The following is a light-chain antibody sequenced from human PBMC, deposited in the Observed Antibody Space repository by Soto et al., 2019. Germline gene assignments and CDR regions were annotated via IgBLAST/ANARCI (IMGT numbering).Light chain of an antibody. V-gene: IGKV3-15*01. CDR2: GAS. CDR1: QSVGHN. Sequence: DIVMTQSPVTLSVSPGDRATLSCRASQSVGHNLAWFQQKPGQAPMLLIYGASVGATGIPDRFGGSGFGTEFTLTINRLPSEDLTVYYRQQYNNWPRTFGQGTKVEMK. CDR3: QQYNNWPRT. J-gene: IGKJ1*01.